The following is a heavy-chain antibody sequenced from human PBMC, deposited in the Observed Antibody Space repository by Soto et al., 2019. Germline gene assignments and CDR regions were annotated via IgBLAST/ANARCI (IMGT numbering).Heavy chain of an antibody. V-gene: IGHV1-69*01. CDR2: ISPIFGTA. D-gene: IGHD2-21*02. CDR3: AKSLYCRAGYCYLLPDS. J-gene: IGHJ4*02. CDR1: GGTFNSYS. Sequence: VQLEQSGAEVQKSGSSVNVSCNSSGGTFNSYSITWVRQAPGQGLEWMGGISPIFGTADYAQRFQGRVTITADESTNTVYMALTGMTSADTAVYYCAKSLYCRAGYCYLLPDSWGQGTLVSVSS.